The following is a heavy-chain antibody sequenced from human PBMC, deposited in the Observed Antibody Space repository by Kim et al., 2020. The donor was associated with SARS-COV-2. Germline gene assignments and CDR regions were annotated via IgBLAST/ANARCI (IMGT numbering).Heavy chain of an antibody. D-gene: IGHD5-18*01. CDR1: GYTLTSYA. J-gene: IGHJ4*02. V-gene: IGHV7-4-1*02. Sequence: ASVKVSCKASGYTLTSYAMNWVRQAPGQGLEWMGWINPNTGNPTYAQGFTGRFVFSLDTSVSTAYLQISSLKTEDTAVYYCARDGYTFGYGTYDYWGQGTLVTVSS. CDR3: ARDGYTFGYGTYDY. CDR2: INPNTGNP.